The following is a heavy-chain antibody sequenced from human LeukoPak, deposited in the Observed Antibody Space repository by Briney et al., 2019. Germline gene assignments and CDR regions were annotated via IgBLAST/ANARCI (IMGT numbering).Heavy chain of an antibody. CDR1: GYIFTSYN. J-gene: IGHJ2*01. V-gene: IGHV1-46*01. CDR3: ARPGYDILTGYEGNWYFDL. CDR2: INPSGGTT. D-gene: IGHD3-9*01. Sequence: ASVKVSCKASGYIFTSYNIYWVRQATGQGLEWMGIINPSGGTTNYAQKFKGRVTMTRDTSTSTVYMELSSLRSEDTAMYYCARPGYDILTGYEGNWYFDLWGRGTLVTVSS.